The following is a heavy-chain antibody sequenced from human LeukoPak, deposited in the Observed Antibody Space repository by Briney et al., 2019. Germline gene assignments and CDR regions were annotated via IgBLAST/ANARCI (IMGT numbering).Heavy chain of an antibody. D-gene: IGHD3-10*01. J-gene: IGHJ4*02. CDR2: INHSGST. V-gene: IGHV4-34*01. CDR3: ARTLCFGRYFDY. CDR1: GGSFSGYY. Sequence: PSETLSLTCAVYGGSFSGYYWSWIRQPPGKGLEWIGEINHSGSTNYNPSLKSRVTISVDTSKNQFSLKLSSVTAADTAVYYCARTLCFGRYFDYWGQGTLVTVSS.